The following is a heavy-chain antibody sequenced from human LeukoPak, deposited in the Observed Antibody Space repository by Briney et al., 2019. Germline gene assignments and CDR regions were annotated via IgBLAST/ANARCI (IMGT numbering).Heavy chain of an antibody. J-gene: IGHJ4*02. CDR2: FSSSSSTI. D-gene: IGHD2-15*01. CDR3: ARYKSGGNFRPMYYFDY. CDR1: GFTFSNYN. V-gene: IGHV3-48*01. Sequence: GGSLRLSCGASGFTFSNYNVNWVRQAPGKGLRWFSSFSSSSSTIYYADSVKGRFTISRDNAKNSLYLQMNSLRAEDTAVYYCARYKSGGNFRPMYYFDYWGQGTLVTVSS.